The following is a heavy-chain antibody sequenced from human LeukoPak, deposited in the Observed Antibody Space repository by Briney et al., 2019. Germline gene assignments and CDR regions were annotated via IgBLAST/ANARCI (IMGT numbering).Heavy chain of an antibody. CDR3: ARTRWFDP. Sequence: GGSLRLSCAASGFTFSTYWMHWVRQAPGKGLVWVSRIKSDGSSTSYADSVKGRFTISRDNAKNTLYLQMNSLRAEDTAVYYCARTRWFDPWGQGTLVTVSS. V-gene: IGHV3-74*01. CDR2: IKSDGSST. CDR1: GFTFSTYW. J-gene: IGHJ5*02.